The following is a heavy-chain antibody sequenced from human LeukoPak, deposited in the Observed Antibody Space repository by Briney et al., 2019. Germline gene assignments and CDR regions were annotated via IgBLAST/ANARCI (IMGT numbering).Heavy chain of an antibody. D-gene: IGHD2-15*01. CDR2: FDPEDGET. V-gene: IGHV1-24*01. J-gene: IGHJ6*02. CDR1: GYTLTELS. Sequence: ASVKVSCKVSGYTLTELSMHWVRQAPGKGLEWMGGFDPEDGETIYAQKFQGRVTMTEDTSTDTAYMELSSLRSEDTAVYYCGGCYYYYYGMDVWGQGTTVTVSS. CDR3: GGCYYYYYGMDV.